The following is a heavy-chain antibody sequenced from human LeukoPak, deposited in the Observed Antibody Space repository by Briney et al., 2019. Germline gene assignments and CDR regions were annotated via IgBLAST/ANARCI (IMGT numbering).Heavy chain of an antibody. CDR3: ARGRDIVVVVAATHFDY. J-gene: IGHJ4*02. D-gene: IGHD2-15*01. CDR2: INHSGST. CDR1: GGSFSGYY. Sequence: SETLSLTCAVYGGSFSGYYWSWIRQPPGKGLEWIGEINHSGSTNYNSSLKSRVTISVDTSKNQFSLKLSSVTAADTAVYYCARGRDIVVVVAATHFDYWGQGTLVTVSS. V-gene: IGHV4-34*01.